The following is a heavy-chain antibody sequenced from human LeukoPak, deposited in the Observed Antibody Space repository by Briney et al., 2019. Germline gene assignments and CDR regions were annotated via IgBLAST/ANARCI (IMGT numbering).Heavy chain of an antibody. CDR2: ISWNGGNT. Sequence: PGGSLRLSCAASGFTFDDYGMSWVRQAPGKGLEWVSGISWNGGNTAYADSVKGRFTISRDNAKNSLYLQMNSLRAEDTALYYCAREYCTNGVCTTTHYYYYYYMDVWGKGTTVTVSS. D-gene: IGHD2-8*01. V-gene: IGHV3-20*04. CDR3: AREYCTNGVCTTTHYYYYYYMDV. J-gene: IGHJ6*03. CDR1: GFTFDDYG.